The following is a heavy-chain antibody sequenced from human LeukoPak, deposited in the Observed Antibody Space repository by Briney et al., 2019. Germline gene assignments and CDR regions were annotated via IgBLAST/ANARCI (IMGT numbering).Heavy chain of an antibody. V-gene: IGHV4-61*02. J-gene: IGHJ5*02. CDR1: GGSISSGSYY. D-gene: IGHD3-10*01. CDR2: TYTSGST. CDR3: ARGDYYGSESYYNFNWFDP. Sequence: SETLSLTCTVSGGSISSGSYYWSWIRQPAGKGLEWIGRTYTSGSTNYNPSLKSRVTISVDTSKNQFSLKLSSVTAADTAVYYCARGDYYGSESYYNFNWFDPWGQGTLVTVSS.